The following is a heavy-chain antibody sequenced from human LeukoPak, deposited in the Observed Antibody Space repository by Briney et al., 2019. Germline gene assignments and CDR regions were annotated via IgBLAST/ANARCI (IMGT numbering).Heavy chain of an antibody. CDR1: GGSISSGGYY. Sequence: PSETLSLTCTVSGGSISSGGYYWSWIRQHPGKGLEWIGYIYYSGSTYYNPSLKSRVTISVDTSKNQFSLKLSPVTAADTAVYYCARARKLVIISPFDYWGQGTLVTVSS. CDR3: ARARKLVIISPFDY. D-gene: IGHD3-9*01. V-gene: IGHV4-31*03. J-gene: IGHJ4*02. CDR2: IYYSGST.